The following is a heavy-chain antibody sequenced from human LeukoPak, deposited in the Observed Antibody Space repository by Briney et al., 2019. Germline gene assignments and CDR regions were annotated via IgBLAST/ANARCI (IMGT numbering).Heavy chain of an antibody. CDR2: ISSSSSTI. Sequence: QTGGSLRLSCAASGFTFSSYSMNWVRQAPGKGLEWVSYISSSSSTIYYADSVKGRFTISRDNAKNSLYLQMNSLRAEDTAVYYCARAYGGYVDYWGQGTLVTVSS. CDR1: GFTFSSYS. J-gene: IGHJ4*02. CDR3: ARAYGGYVDY. V-gene: IGHV3-48*01. D-gene: IGHD4/OR15-4a*01.